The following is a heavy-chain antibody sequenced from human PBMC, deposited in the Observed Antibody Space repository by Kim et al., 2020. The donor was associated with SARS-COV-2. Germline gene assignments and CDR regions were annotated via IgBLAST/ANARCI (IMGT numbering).Heavy chain of an antibody. CDR2: IYYSGST. Sequence: SETLSLTCTVSGGSISSGGYYWSWIRQHPGKGLEWIGYIYYSGSTYYNPSLKSRVTISVDTSKNQFSLKLSSVTAADTAVYYCARDYSTTTGAFDIWGQGTMVTVSS. D-gene: IGHD2-2*01. CDR3: ARDYSTTTGAFDI. CDR1: GGSISSGGYY. J-gene: IGHJ3*02. V-gene: IGHV4-31*03.